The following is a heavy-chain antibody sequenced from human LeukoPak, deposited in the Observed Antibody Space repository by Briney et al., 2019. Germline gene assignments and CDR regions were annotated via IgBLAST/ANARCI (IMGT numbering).Heavy chain of an antibody. J-gene: IGHJ6*03. Sequence: PSETLSLTCTVSGGSISSSSYYWGWIRQPPGKGLEWIGSIYYSGSTYYNPSLKSRVTISVDTSKNQFSLKLSSVTAADTAVYYCARDSPWVPRYYYVDVWGKGTTVTVSS. V-gene: IGHV4-39*07. CDR1: GGSISSSSYY. CDR2: IYYSGST. CDR3: ARDSPWVPRYYYVDV. D-gene: IGHD3-10*01.